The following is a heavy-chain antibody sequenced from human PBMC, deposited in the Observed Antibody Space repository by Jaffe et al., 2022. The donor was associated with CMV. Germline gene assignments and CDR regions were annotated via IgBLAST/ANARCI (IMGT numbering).Heavy chain of an antibody. J-gene: IGHJ4*02. CDR3: ARGPYYSSGWYSGRGFDY. Sequence: EVQLVESGGGLVKPGGSLRLSCAASGFTFSSYSMNWVRQAPGKGLEWVSSISSSSSYIYYADSVKGRFTISRDNAKNSLYLQMNSLRAEDTAVYYCARGPYYSSGWYSGRGFDYWGQGTLVTVSS. D-gene: IGHD6-19*01. V-gene: IGHV3-21*01. CDR1: GFTFSSYS. CDR2: ISSSSSYI.